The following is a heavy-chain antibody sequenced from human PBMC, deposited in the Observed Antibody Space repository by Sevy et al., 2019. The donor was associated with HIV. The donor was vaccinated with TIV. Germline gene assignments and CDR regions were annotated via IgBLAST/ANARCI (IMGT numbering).Heavy chain of an antibody. CDR1: GFIFSRYG. D-gene: IGHD2-21*02. V-gene: IGHV3-33*01. CDR2: IFNDGKTK. Sequence: GGSLRLSCKASGFIFSRYGVHWVRQAPGKGLEWVASIFNDGKTKYYGDSVKGRFTISRDDSKNTLYLQMESLRAEDTAVYYCARESGSDWYLDYWGQGTLVTVSS. J-gene: IGHJ4*02. CDR3: ARESGSDWYLDY.